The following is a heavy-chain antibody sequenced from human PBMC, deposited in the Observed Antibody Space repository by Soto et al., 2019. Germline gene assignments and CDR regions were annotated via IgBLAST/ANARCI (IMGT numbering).Heavy chain of an antibody. J-gene: IGHJ4*02. CDR3: AKAATVDTSSSGNDF. D-gene: IGHD6-6*01. Sequence: VQLLESGGGLIQPGGSLRLSCAASGFTFSSYAISWVRQAPGKGLQWVSTITGSGASTYYAASVKGRFTISRDNSANTLYLQMNSLRAEDTAFYFCAKAATVDTSSSGNDFWGQGTLVTVSS. V-gene: IGHV3-23*01. CDR2: ITGSGAST. CDR1: GFTFSSYA.